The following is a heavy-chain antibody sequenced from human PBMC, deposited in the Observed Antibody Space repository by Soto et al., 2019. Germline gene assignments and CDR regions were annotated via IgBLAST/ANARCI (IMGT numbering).Heavy chain of an antibody. CDR2: ISSSGSTI. J-gene: IGHJ5*02. D-gene: IGHD1-26*01. V-gene: IGHV3-11*01. CDR3: AREYTMGLYNWFDP. CDR1: RFTFSDSY. Sequence: PAGSLRLSCAASRFTFSDSYMTWIRKAQEKGLEWVSYISSSGSTIYYADSVKGRFTISRDNAKNSLYLQMNSLRAEDTAVYYCAREYTMGLYNWFDPWGQRTLRTGSS.